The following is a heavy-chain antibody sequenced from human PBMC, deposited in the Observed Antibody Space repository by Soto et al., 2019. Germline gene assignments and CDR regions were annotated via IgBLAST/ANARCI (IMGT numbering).Heavy chain of an antibody. V-gene: IGHV1-69-2*01. CDR1: GFKFIDYY. CDR2: VDPEDGAT. Sequence: EVQLVQSGAEVKKPGATVKISCKVSGFKFIDYYLYWVQQAPGKALEWMGRVDPEDGATVYSEKFQGSTTTSTDTSRDIAHMELSGLPSEDSAVNFCPTTTAVIVPQGPMDVVGQGTTVIVSS. CDR3: PTTTAVIVPQGPMDV. D-gene: IGHD2-21*01. J-gene: IGHJ6*02.